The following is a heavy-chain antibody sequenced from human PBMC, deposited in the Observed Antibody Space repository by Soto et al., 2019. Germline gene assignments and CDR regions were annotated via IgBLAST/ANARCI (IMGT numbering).Heavy chain of an antibody. CDR2: FIPIIGSS. CDR1: GGTFSSFS. Sequence: QLQLVQSGAEVKKPGSSVKVSCNATGGTFSSFSINWVRQAPGQGLEWMGGFIPIIGSSNYAQRFQRRLTITADEATSTAYLELGSLTSEDTTVFYCARGNALDIWGQGTWVTVSS. CDR3: ARGNALDI. J-gene: IGHJ3*02. V-gene: IGHV1-69*01.